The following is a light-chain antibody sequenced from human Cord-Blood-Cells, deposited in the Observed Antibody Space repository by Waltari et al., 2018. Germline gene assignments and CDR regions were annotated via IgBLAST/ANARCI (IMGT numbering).Light chain of an antibody. CDR2: DVS. CDR3: SSYTSSSTLVV. V-gene: IGLV2-14*01. CDR1: SSDVGGYTS. Sequence: QSALTQPASVSGSPGQSIPISCTGTSSDVGGYTSVSSYQQHPGKAHKLRIYDVSNRPSGVSNRFSGSKSGNTASLTISGLQAEDEADYYCSSYTSSSTLVVFGGGTKLTVL. J-gene: IGLJ2*01.